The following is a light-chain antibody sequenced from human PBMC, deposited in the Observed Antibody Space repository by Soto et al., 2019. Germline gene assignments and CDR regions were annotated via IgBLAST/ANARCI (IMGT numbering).Light chain of an antibody. CDR2: SNN. CDR3: AAWDDSLNGQVV. Sequence: QLVLTQPPSASGTPGQRVTISCSGSGSNIGSNTVNWYQQLPGTAPKLLIYSNNQRPSGVPDRFSGSKSGTSASLAISGLQSEDEADYYCAAWDDSLNGQVVFGGGTKLTVL. V-gene: IGLV1-44*01. J-gene: IGLJ2*01. CDR1: GSNIGSNT.